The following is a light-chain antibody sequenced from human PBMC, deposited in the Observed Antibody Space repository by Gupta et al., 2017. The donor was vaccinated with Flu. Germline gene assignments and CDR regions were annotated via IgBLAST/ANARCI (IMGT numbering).Light chain of an antibody. Sequence: DIQMTQSPSTLSASVGDRVTITCRASQNIITWLAWYQQKPGKAPNLLIYKASNLESGVPSRFSGSGSGTEFTLTISGLQPDDFATYYCHHYNSYSGTFGQGTKVEIK. J-gene: IGKJ1*01. CDR2: KAS. V-gene: IGKV1-5*03. CDR3: HHYNSYSGT. CDR1: QNIITW.